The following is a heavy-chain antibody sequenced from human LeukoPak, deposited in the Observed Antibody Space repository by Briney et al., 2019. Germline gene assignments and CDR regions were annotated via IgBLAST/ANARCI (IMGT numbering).Heavy chain of an antibody. CDR1: GFTFSSYW. D-gene: IGHD4-17*01. Sequence: GGSLRLSCAASGFTFSSYWMHWVRQAPGKGPVWISRINGDGSTTGYADSVMGRLTISRDNAKNTLYLQMNSLSAEDTAVYYCARDKTTVTTFDYWGQGTLVTVSS. CDR3: ARDKTTVTTFDY. J-gene: IGHJ4*02. V-gene: IGHV3-74*01. CDR2: INGDGSTT.